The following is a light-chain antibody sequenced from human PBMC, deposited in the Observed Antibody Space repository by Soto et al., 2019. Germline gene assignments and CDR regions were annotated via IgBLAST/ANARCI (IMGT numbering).Light chain of an antibody. CDR1: SSNIGSNY. CDR3: AAWDDSLSGEV. J-gene: IGLJ2*01. CDR2: RNN. Sequence: QSVLTQPPSASGTPGQRVTISCSGSSSNIGSNYVYWYQQLPGTAPKLLIYRNNQRPSGVPDRFSGSKSGTSASLAISGLWSEDEADYYCAAWDDSLSGEVFGGGTKVTVL. V-gene: IGLV1-47*03.